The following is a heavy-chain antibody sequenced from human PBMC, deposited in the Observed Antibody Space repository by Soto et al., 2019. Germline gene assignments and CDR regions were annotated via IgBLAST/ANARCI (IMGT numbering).Heavy chain of an antibody. CDR2: MNTNSGNT. J-gene: IGHJ4*02. V-gene: IGHV1-8*01. CDR3: ARSTNDYGDRH. Sequence: QVQLVQSGAEVKKPGASVKVSCKASGYTFTSYDINWVRQATGQGLEWMGWMNTNSGNTGYAQKFQGRVTMTRNTSKSTAYMALSSLRSEDAAVYYCARSTNDYGDRHWGQGTLVTVSS. D-gene: IGHD4-17*01. CDR1: GYTFTSYD.